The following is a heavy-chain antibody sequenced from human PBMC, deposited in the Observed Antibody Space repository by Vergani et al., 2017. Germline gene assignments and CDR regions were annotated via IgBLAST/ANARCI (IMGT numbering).Heavy chain of an antibody. D-gene: IGHD2-2*01. CDR2: ISSSSSYI. J-gene: IGHJ6*03. V-gene: IGHV3-21*01. Sequence: EVQLVESGGGLVKPGGSLRLSCAASGFTFSSYSMNWVRQAPGKGLEWVSSISSSSSYIYYADSVKGRFTISRDNAKNSLYLQMNSLRAEDTAVYYCARVAFRYCSSTSCXVSVPQYYYYYMDVWGKGTTVTVSS. CDR1: GFTFSSYS. CDR3: ARVAFRYCSSTSCXVSVPQYYYYYMDV.